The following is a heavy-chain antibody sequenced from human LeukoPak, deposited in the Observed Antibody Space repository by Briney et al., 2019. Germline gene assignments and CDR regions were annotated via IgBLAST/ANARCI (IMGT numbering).Heavy chain of an antibody. Sequence: GASVKVSCKASGYTFTKYALNWVRQAPGQGLEWMGWINPNSGGTNYAQKFQGRVTMTRDTSISTAYMELSRLRSDDTAVYYCARVLSNYQDWGQGTLVTVSS. J-gene: IGHJ4*02. D-gene: IGHD2-2*01. CDR1: GYTFTKYA. V-gene: IGHV1-2*02. CDR3: ARVLSNYQD. CDR2: INPNSGGT.